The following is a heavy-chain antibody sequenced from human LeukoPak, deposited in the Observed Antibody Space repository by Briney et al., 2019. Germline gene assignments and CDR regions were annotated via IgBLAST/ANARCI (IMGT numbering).Heavy chain of an antibody. CDR2: TVGGGSPNT. CDR1: GFYFANYA. CDR3: TKAPIVSCSGAFCYPFDY. Sequence: GGSLRLSCAASGFYFANYAMIWVRQAPGKGLEWVSATVGGGSPNTYHADSVKGRFTISRDDSKNTLFLQMNSLRAEDTAIYYCTKAPIVSCSGAFCYPFDYWGQGTLVTVSS. J-gene: IGHJ4*02. D-gene: IGHD2-15*01. V-gene: IGHV3-23*01.